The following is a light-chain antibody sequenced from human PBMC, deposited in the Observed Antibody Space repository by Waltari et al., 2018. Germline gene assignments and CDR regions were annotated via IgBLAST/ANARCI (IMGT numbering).Light chain of an antibody. CDR2: ATS. CDR1: QSISSY. Sequence: DIQMTQSPSSLSASVGDRVTITCRESQSISSYLNWYQQKPGKAPKLLIYATSNLQSGVPSRFSGSGSGTEFTLTISSLQPEDVATYYCQEANSFPLTFGGGTKVEI. V-gene: IGKV1-39*01. CDR3: QEANSFPLT. J-gene: IGKJ4*01.